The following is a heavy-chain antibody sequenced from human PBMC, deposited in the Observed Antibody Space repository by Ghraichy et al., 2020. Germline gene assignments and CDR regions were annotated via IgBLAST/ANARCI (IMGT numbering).Heavy chain of an antibody. CDR2: INHSGST. D-gene: IGHD3-16*01. CDR1: GGSFSGYY. V-gene: IGHV4-34*01. J-gene: IGHJ4*02. Sequence: SETLSLTCAVYGGSFSGYYWSWIRQPPGKGLEWIGEINHSGSTNYNPSLKSRVTISVDTSKNQFSLKLSSVTAADTAVYYCARDGLQSFDYWGQGTLVTVSS. CDR3: ARDGLQSFDY.